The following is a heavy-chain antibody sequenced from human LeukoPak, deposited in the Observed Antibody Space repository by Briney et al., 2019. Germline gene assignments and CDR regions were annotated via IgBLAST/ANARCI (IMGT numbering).Heavy chain of an antibody. D-gene: IGHD3-10*01. CDR2: ISSSSSTI. CDR1: GFTFSSYS. J-gene: IGHJ4*02. CDR3: ARDRLWFGELLTRFDY. V-gene: IGHV3-48*01. Sequence: GGSLRLFCAASGFTFSSYSMKWVPQAPGKGLEGVTYISSSSSTIYYAGSVKGRFTISRDNAKNSLYLQMNSLRAEDTAVYYCARDRLWFGELLTRFDYWGQGTLVTVSS.